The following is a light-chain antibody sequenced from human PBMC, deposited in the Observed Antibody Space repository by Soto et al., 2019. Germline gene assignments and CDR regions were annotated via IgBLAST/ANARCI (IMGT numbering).Light chain of an antibody. CDR2: GAS. J-gene: IGKJ2*01. Sequence: EIVLTQSPGTLSLSPGERATLSCRASQSVSSSYLAWYQQKPGQAPRLLIYGASSRATGIPDRFSGSGSGTDFTLTISRLEPEDFAVDYGQQYASSPVYTFGQGTKLEIK. CDR1: QSVSSSY. V-gene: IGKV3-20*01. CDR3: QQYASSPVYT.